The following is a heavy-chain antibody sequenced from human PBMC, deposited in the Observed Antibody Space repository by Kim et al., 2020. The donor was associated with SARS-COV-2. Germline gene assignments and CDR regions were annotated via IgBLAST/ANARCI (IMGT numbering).Heavy chain of an antibody. Sequence: GGSLRLSCAASGFTFSSYSMNWVRQAPGKGLEWVSYISSSSSTIYYADSVKGRFTISRDNAKNSLYLQMNSLRAEDTAVYYCARDSIAASGTRFSYYYYGMDVWGQVTTVTVSS. CDR1: GFTFSSYS. V-gene: IGHV3-48*04. CDR3: ARDSIAASGTRFSYYYYGMDV. CDR2: ISSSSSTI. J-gene: IGHJ6*02. D-gene: IGHD6-13*01.